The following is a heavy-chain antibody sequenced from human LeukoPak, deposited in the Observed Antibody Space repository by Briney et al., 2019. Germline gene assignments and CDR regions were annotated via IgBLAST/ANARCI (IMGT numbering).Heavy chain of an antibody. Sequence: AGGSLRLSCAASGFTLSDYYMSWIRQAPGKGLEWVSYISSRSSYTNYADSVTGRFTISRDNAKNSLYLQMNSLRAEDTAVYYCARDFVDTAMADWGQGTLVTVSS. V-gene: IGHV3-11*05. CDR1: GFTLSDYY. CDR2: ISSRSSYT. D-gene: IGHD5-18*01. CDR3: ARDFVDTAMAD. J-gene: IGHJ4*02.